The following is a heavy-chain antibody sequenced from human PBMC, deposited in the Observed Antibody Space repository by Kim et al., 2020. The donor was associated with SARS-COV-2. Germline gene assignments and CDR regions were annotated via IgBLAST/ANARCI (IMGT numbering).Heavy chain of an antibody. D-gene: IGHD2-2*02. CDR3: ATGVVPAAISSNWFDP. J-gene: IGHJ5*02. CDR1: GYTFTSYA. V-gene: IGHV7-4-1*02. Sequence: ASVKVSCKASGYTFTSYAMNWVRQAPGQGLEWMGWINTNTGNPSYAQGFTGRFVFSLDTSVSTAYLQISSLKAEDTAVYYCATGVVPAAISSNWFDPWGQGTLVTVSS. CDR2: INTNTGNP.